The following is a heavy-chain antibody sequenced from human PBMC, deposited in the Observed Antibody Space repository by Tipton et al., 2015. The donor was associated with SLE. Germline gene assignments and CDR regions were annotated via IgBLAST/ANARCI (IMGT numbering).Heavy chain of an antibody. V-gene: IGHV4-61*09. D-gene: IGHD3-10*01. Sequence: TLSLTCTVSGGSISSGSYYWSWFRQPAGKGLEWIGHIYTSGSTHYNPSLKSRVTISVDTSKNQFSLKLSSVTAADTAVYYCARDYYYGSGSYAPLDYWGQGTLVTVSS. CDR1: GGSISSGSYY. CDR2: IYTSGST. J-gene: IGHJ4*02. CDR3: ARDYYYGSGSYAPLDY.